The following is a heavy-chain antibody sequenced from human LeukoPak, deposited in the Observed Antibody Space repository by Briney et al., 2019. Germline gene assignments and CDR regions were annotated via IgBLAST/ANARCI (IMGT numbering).Heavy chain of an antibody. CDR1: GFTFSNAW. CDR2: IKQDGSEK. CDR3: ASHGITMIVVAPDDAFDI. D-gene: IGHD3-22*01. V-gene: IGHV3-7*01. Sequence: GGSLRLSCAASGFTFSNAWMSWVRQAPGKGLEWVANIKQDGSEKYYVDSVKGRFTISRDNAKNSLYLQMNSLRAEDTAVYYCASHGITMIVVAPDDAFDIWGQGTMVTVSS. J-gene: IGHJ3*02.